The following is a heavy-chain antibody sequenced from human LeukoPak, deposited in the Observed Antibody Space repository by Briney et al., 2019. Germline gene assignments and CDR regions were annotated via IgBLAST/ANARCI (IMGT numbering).Heavy chain of an antibody. Sequence: ASVKVSCKASGYTFTSYHMHWVRQAPGQGLEWMGVINPSGGSTSHAQKFQGRVTMTRDTSTSTVYMELSSLRAEDTAVYYCATQDGYDSSGHYGYWGQGTLVTVSS. D-gene: IGHD3-22*01. CDR3: ATQDGYDSSGHYGY. CDR2: INPSGGST. J-gene: IGHJ4*02. CDR1: GYTFTSYH. V-gene: IGHV1-46*01.